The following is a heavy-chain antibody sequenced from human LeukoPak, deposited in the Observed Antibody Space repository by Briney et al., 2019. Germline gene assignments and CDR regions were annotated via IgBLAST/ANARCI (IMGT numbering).Heavy chain of an antibody. Sequence: PGRSLRLSCAASGFTFSSYGMHWVRQAPGKGLEWVAVIWYDGSDKYYADSVKGRFTISRDNSKNTPYLQMNSLRAEDTAVYYCARDSVPAAMTYYYYGMDVWGQGTTVTVSS. J-gene: IGHJ6*02. CDR3: ARDSVPAAMTYYYYGMDV. V-gene: IGHV3-33*01. CDR1: GFTFSSYG. CDR2: IWYDGSDK. D-gene: IGHD2-2*01.